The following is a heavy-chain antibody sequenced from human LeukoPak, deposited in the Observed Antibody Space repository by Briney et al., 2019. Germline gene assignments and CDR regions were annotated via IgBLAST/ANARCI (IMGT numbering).Heavy chain of an antibody. Sequence: GGSLRLSCAASGFTFSSYAMSWVRQAPGKGLEWVSAISGSGGSTYYADSVKGRFTISRDNSNNTLYLQMNSLGAEDTAVYYCAISGYSSSWYGYWGQGTLVTVSS. CDR2: ISGSGGST. CDR3: AISGYSSSWYGY. CDR1: GFTFSSYA. D-gene: IGHD6-13*01. J-gene: IGHJ4*02. V-gene: IGHV3-23*01.